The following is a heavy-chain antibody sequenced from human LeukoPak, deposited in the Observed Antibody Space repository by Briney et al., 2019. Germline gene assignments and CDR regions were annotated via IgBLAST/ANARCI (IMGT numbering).Heavy chain of an antibody. Sequence: SETLSLTCTVSGGSISSYYWSWIRQPPGKGLEWIGYIYYSGSTNYNPSLKSRVTISVDTSKNQFSLKLSSVTAADTAVYYCAGGGRATIAAAGTWPFDYWGQGTLVTVSS. V-gene: IGHV4-59*12. J-gene: IGHJ4*02. CDR2: IYYSGST. CDR3: AGGGRATIAAAGTWPFDY. D-gene: IGHD6-13*01. CDR1: GGSISSYY.